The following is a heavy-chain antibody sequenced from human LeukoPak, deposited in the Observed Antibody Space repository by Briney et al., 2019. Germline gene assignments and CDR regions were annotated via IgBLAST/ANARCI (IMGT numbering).Heavy chain of an antibody. CDR2: IYYSGST. D-gene: IGHD1-26*01. CDR3: ARVSSVIGIVGATAHFDY. V-gene: IGHV4-30-4*08. CDR1: GGSFSGYY. Sequence: SETLSLTCAVYGGSFSGYYWSWIRQPPGKGLEWIGYIYYSGSTYYNPSLKSRVTISVDTSKNQFSLKLSSVTAADTAVYYCARVSSVIGIVGATAHFDYWGQGTLVTVSS. J-gene: IGHJ4*02.